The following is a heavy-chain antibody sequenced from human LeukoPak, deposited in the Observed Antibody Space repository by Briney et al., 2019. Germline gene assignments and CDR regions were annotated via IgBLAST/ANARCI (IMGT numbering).Heavy chain of an antibody. D-gene: IGHD3-22*01. V-gene: IGHV4-59*01. J-gene: IGHJ5*02. CDR3: ARSYDSSGYYYGWFDP. CDR1: GGSISSYY. Sequence: TSETLSLTCTVSGGSISSYYWSWIRQPPGKGLEWIGYIYYGGSTNYNPSLKSRVTISVDTSKNQFSLKLSSVTAADTAVYYCARSYDSSGYYYGWFDPWGQGTLVTVSS. CDR2: IYYGGST.